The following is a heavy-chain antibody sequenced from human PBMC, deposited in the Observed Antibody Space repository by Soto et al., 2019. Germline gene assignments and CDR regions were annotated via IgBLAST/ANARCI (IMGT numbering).Heavy chain of an antibody. CDR2: INGDGTHT. J-gene: IGHJ4*02. D-gene: IGHD4-17*01. Sequence: EVQLVESGGGLVQPGGSLRLSCAASGFTFSHYWMHWVRQVPGQGLLWVSRINGDGTHTSYADFVKGRFTISRDNAKNTSPLQINSLSAEDTAVYYSARDFTTAGPPGDDFDYWGQGTLLTVSS. CDR1: GFTFSHYW. V-gene: IGHV3-74*01. CDR3: ARDFTTAGPPGDDFDY.